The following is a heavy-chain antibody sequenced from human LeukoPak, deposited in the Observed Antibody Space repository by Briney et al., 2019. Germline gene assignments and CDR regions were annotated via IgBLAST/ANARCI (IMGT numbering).Heavy chain of an antibody. Sequence: SETLSLTCTVSGGSISSSSYYWGWIRQPPGKGLEWIGSIYYSGSTYYNPSLKSRVTISVDTSKNQFSLKLSTVTAADTAVYYCARENRRLNHYDILTGYYYYYMDVWGKGTTVTVSS. D-gene: IGHD3-9*01. V-gene: IGHV4-39*07. CDR2: IYYSGST. CDR3: ARENRRLNHYDILTGYYYYYMDV. J-gene: IGHJ6*03. CDR1: GGSISSSSYY.